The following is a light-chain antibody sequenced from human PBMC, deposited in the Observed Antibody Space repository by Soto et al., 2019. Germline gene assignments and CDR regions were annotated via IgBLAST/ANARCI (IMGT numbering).Light chain of an antibody. CDR3: SSYTSATTYV. CDR1: SSDVGAYNY. CDR2: DVG. Sequence: QSVLTQPASVSGSPGRSITISCTGTSSDVGAYNYDSWYQQYPGEAPKVIIYDVGHRPAGVSNRFSGSKSGNTASLTISGLQTQDEADYYCSSYTSATTYVFGTGTKVTVL. J-gene: IGLJ1*01. V-gene: IGLV2-14*01.